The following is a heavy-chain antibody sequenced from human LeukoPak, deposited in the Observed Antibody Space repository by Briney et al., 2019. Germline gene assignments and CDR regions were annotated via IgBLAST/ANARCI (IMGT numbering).Heavy chain of an antibody. Sequence: GGSLRLSCAASGFTFSSYEMNWVRQAPGKGLEWVSYISSSGSTIYYADSVKGRFTISRDNAKNSLYLQMNSLRAEDTALYYCAKDHAPHYYDSSGLPTNWFDPWGQGTLVTVSS. CDR3: AKDHAPHYYDSSGLPTNWFDP. J-gene: IGHJ5*02. CDR2: ISSSGSTI. V-gene: IGHV3-48*03. D-gene: IGHD3-22*01. CDR1: GFTFSSYE.